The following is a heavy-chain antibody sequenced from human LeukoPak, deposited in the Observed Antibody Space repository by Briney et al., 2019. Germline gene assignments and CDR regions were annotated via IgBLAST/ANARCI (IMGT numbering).Heavy chain of an antibody. CDR3: AKDIFTMVRGIVDY. Sequence: GGSLRLSCAACGFTFDDYAMHWVRQAPGKGLEWVSGISWNSGSIGYADSVKGRFTISRDNAKNSLYLQMNSLRAEDTALYYCAKDIFTMVRGIVDYWGQGTLVTVSS. CDR2: ISWNSGSI. CDR1: GFTFDDYA. V-gene: IGHV3-9*01. J-gene: IGHJ4*02. D-gene: IGHD3-10*01.